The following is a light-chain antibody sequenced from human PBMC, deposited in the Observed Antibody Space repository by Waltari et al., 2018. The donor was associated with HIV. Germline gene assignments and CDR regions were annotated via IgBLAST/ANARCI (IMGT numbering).Light chain of an antibody. Sequence: DLQMTQSPPSLSVPVGTRVIITCRASQTIGNNLNWYRHKPGETPEVLIYGVSSLYSGVPSRFSGGGSGTEFTLIINNVQPADCGTYYCQETYSFGRTFGRGTSVE. CDR1: QTIGNN. V-gene: IGKV1-39*01. J-gene: IGKJ1*01. CDR2: GVS. CDR3: QETYSFGRT.